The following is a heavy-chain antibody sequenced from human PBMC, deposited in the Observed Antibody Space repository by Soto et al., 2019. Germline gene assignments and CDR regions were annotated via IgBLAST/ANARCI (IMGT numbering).Heavy chain of an antibody. Sequence: ITTGVGVNWIRQPPGKALEWLAIIYWDDDKRYSPSLRSRLSISKDPSKDEVVLTMTTMDPVDTGTYYCAHSDVDKNDSFDMWGQGTVVTVSS. D-gene: IGHD3-16*01. V-gene: IGHV2-5*02. J-gene: IGHJ3*02. CDR1: ITTGVG. CDR3: AHSDVDKNDSFDM. CDR2: IYWDDDK.